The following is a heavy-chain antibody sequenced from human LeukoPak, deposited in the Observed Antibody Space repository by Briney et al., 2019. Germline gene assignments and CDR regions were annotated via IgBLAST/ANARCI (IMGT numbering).Heavy chain of an antibody. CDR1: GFTFSSYG. D-gene: IGHD2-15*01. J-gene: IGHJ4*02. Sequence: GGSLRLSCAASGFTFSSYGMSWVRQAPGKGLEWVSAISGSGGSTYYADSVKGRFTTSRDNSKNTLYLQMNSLRAEDTAVYYCANGVVADFDYWGQGTLVTVSS. CDR3: ANGVVADFDY. CDR2: ISGSGGST. V-gene: IGHV3-23*01.